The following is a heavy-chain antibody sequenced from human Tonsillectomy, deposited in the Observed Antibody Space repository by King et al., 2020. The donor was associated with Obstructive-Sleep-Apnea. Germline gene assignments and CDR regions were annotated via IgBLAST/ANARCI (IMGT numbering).Heavy chain of an antibody. V-gene: IGHV3-30*04. Sequence: VQLVESGGGVVQPGRSLRLSCAASGFTFSSYAMHWVRQAPGKGLEWVAVISYDGSNKYYADSVKGRFTISRDNSKNTLYLQMNSLRAEDTAVYYCAREDGARFGYYFDYWGQGTLVTVSS. D-gene: IGHD1-26*01. CDR1: GFTFSSYA. J-gene: IGHJ4*02. CDR2: ISYDGSNK. CDR3: AREDGARFGYYFDY.